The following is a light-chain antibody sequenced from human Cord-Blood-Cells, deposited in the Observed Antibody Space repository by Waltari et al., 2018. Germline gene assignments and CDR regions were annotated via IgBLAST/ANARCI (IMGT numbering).Light chain of an antibody. CDR2: EGS. Sequence: QSALTQPASVSGSPGQSITISCTGPSSDVGSYNLVSWYQPHPGKAPKLIIYEGSKRPSGVSNRFSGSKSGNTASLTISGLQAEDEADYYCCSYAGSSTWVFGGGTKLTVL. CDR3: CSYAGSSTWV. V-gene: IGLV2-23*01. J-gene: IGLJ3*02. CDR1: SSDVGSYNL.